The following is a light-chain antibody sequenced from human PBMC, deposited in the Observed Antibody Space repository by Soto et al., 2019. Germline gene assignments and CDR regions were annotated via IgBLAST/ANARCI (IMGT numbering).Light chain of an antibody. CDR2: DVS. V-gene: IGLV2-14*01. Sequence: SVLTQPASVSVSPGQSITISCPGTSSDVGGYNYVSWYQQHPGKAPKLMIYDVSNRPSGVSNRFSGSKSGNTASLTISGLQAEDEADYYCSSYTSSSTSTVFGTGTKVTVL. CDR3: SSYTSSSTSTV. CDR1: SSDVGGYNY. J-gene: IGLJ1*01.